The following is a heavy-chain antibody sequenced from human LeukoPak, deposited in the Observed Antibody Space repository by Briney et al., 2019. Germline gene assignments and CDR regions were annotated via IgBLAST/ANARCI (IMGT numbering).Heavy chain of an antibody. V-gene: IGHV3-48*04. CDR2: ISSSGSTI. Sequence: GGSLRLSCAASGFTFSSYAMSWVRQAPGKGLEWVSYISSSGSTIYYADSVKGRFTISRDNAKNSLYLQMNSLRAEDTAVYYCARVPRITMVRGDYYYMDVWGKGTTVTISS. J-gene: IGHJ6*03. CDR1: GFTFSSYA. D-gene: IGHD3-10*01. CDR3: ARVPRITMVRGDYYYMDV.